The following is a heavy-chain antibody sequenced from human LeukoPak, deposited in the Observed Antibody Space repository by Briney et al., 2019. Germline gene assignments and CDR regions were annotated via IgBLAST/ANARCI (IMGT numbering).Heavy chain of an antibody. Sequence: GGSLRLSCAASGFTFSDYYMGWFRQTPGKGLEWISYVSSSGSIVYHADSVKGRFTISRDNAKNSLYLQMNSLRAEDTAVFFRARVSVVRGAPIDYWGQGTLVTVSS. CDR1: GFTFSDYY. D-gene: IGHD3-10*01. CDR2: VSSSGSIV. J-gene: IGHJ4*02. CDR3: ARVSVVRGAPIDY. V-gene: IGHV3-11*01.